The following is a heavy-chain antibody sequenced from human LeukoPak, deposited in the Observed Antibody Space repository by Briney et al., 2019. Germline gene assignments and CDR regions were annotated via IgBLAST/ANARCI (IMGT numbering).Heavy chain of an antibody. D-gene: IGHD3-16*01. CDR3: ARVIGSYGDSAY. Sequence: GGALRLSCLSTGLNFRSYRLNALREPPGKGLEWLSYFCSMSNAIYYAHSLTGRFTISQVNAHNPLDLQMDGLRAEDTVVYYCARVIGSYGDSAYWGQGTLVTVSS. CDR2: FCSMSNAI. CDR1: GLNFRSYR. V-gene: IGHV3-48*04. J-gene: IGHJ4*02.